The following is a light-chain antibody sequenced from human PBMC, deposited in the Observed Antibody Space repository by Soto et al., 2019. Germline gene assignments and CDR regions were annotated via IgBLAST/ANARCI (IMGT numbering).Light chain of an antibody. CDR1: QSISSW. V-gene: IGKV1-5*03. Sequence: DIQMTQSPSTLSASVGDRVTITCRASQSISSWLAWYQQKPGKAPKLLIYKASSLESGVPSRFSGSGSGTESTLTISSLQPDDFATYYCQQYNSYSLTFGGGTKVDIK. CDR2: KAS. CDR3: QQYNSYSLT. J-gene: IGKJ4*01.